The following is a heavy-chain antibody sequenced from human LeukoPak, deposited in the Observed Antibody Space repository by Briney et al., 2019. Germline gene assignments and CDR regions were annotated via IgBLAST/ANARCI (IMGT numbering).Heavy chain of an antibody. CDR3: ARAPYSSSWYEA. V-gene: IGHV4-59*01. J-gene: IGHJ5*02. D-gene: IGHD6-13*01. CDR2: IYYSGST. CDR1: GGSISSYY. Sequence: ASETLSLTCTDSGGSISSYYWSWIRQPPGKGLEWIGYIYYSGSTNYNPSLKSRVTISVDTSKNQFSLKLSSVTAADTAVYYCARAPYSSSWYEAWGQGTLVTVSS.